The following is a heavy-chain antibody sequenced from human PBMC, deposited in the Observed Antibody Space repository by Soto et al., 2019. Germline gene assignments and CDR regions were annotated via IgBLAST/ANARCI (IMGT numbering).Heavy chain of an antibody. J-gene: IGHJ4*02. Sequence: QVQLVQPGAEVKKPGASVKVSCKTSGFTFTNYYINWVRQAPGQGLGVMGWISAYSGNTNYAQNLQGRVTMTTDTSASTAYLELRSLRSDDTAVYFCARGDTYYVNWYFDYWGQGTLVTVSS. CDR2: ISAYSGNT. CDR3: ARGDTYYVNWYFDY. V-gene: IGHV1-18*01. CDR1: GFTFTNYY. D-gene: IGHD1-1*01.